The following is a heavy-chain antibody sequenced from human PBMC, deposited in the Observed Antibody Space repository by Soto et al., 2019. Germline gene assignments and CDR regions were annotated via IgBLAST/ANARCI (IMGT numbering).Heavy chain of an antibody. CDR2: TYYRSKWYN. J-gene: IGHJ6*02. CDR3: ERDRLFRSGTGEYYYYGMDV. Sequence: PSQTLSLTCAISGDSVSSNSAAWNWIRQSPSRGLEWLGRTYYRSKWYNDYAVSVKSRITINPDTSKNQFSLQLNSVTPEDTAVYSCERDRLFRSGTGEYYYYGMDVWGQGTTVTVSS. V-gene: IGHV6-1*01. CDR1: GDSVSSNSAA. D-gene: IGHD3-16*01.